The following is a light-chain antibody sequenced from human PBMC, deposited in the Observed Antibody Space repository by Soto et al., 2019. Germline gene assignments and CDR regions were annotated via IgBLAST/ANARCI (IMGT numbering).Light chain of an antibody. CDR1: SSNIGAGYD. Sequence: QSVRTQPPSVSGAPGQRVTISCTGTSSNIGAGYDVHWYQQLPGTAPKLLIYGNNNRPSGVPDRFSGSKSGTSASLAITGRHADYEDDDYSLSYDSTLSGSRVFGGGTKLTVL. J-gene: IGLJ2*01. CDR2: GNN. V-gene: IGLV1-40*01. CDR3: LSYDSTLSGSRV.